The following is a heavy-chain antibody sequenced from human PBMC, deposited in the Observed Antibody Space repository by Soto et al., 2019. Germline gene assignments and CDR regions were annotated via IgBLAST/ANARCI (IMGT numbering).Heavy chain of an antibody. CDR3: ARHDDSGFLIGGFDI. CDR2: IYYSGST. CDR1: GGSISSSSYY. D-gene: IGHD3-16*01. J-gene: IGHJ3*02. Sequence: SETLSLTCTVSGGSISSSSYYWGWIRQPPGKGLEWIGSIYYSGSTYYNPSLKSRVTISLDTSMNQFSLNLASVTAAVTFVYYCARHDDSGFLIGGFDIWGQGTVVTVSS. V-gene: IGHV4-39*01.